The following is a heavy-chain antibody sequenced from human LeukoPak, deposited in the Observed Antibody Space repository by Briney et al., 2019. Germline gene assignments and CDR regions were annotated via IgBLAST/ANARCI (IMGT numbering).Heavy chain of an antibody. CDR1: GFTFSNYT. CDR2: IWYDGSNK. J-gene: IGHJ3*02. CDR3: ASPLIGSPLGSWAFDI. V-gene: IGHV3-33*08. D-gene: IGHD1-26*01. Sequence: GGSLRLSCAASGFTFSNYTMHWVRQAPGKGLEWVAVIWYDGSNKYYADSVKGRFTISRDNSKDTLYLQMNSLGAEDTAVYYCASPLIGSPLGSWAFDIWGQGTMVTVSS.